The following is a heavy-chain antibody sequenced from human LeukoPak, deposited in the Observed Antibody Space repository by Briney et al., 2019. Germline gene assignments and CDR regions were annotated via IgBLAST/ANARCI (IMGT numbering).Heavy chain of an antibody. D-gene: IGHD3-3*01. CDR3: ARGATYYDFWSGYYSWFDP. CDR2: IYYSGST. J-gene: IGHJ5*02. Sequence: SETLSLTCTVSGGSISSNCWSWLRQAPGQGLEWIGYIYYSGSTNYKHSLKRRVTISVTTSRNQFFVQLSSMTAADTAVYYLARGATYYDFWSGYYSWFDPWGQGTLVTVSS. V-gene: IGHV4-59*01. CDR1: GGSISSNC.